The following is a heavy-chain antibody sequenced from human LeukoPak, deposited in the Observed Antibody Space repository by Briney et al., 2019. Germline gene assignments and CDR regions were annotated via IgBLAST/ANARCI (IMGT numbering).Heavy chain of an antibody. CDR2: ISYDGSNK. D-gene: IGHD5-18*01. J-gene: IGHJ5*02. V-gene: IGHV3-30*18. CDR3: AKGDTAMPLINWFDP. CDR1: GFTFSRYG. Sequence: GGSLRLSCAASGFTFSRYGMHWVRQAPGKGLEWVAVISYDGSNKYYADSVKGRFTISRDNSKNTLYLQMNSLRAEDTAVYYCAKGDTAMPLINWFDPWGQGTLVTVSS.